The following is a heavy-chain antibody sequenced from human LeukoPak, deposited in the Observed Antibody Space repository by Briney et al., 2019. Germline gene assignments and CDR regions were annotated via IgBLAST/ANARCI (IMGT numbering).Heavy chain of an antibody. CDR2: INSDGRST. CDR3: ARGRGTIYMFDY. CDR1: GFTFNRYW. D-gene: IGHD2/OR15-2a*01. V-gene: IGHV3-74*01. J-gene: IGHJ4*02. Sequence: GGSLRLSCAASGFTFNRYWMHWVRQVPGKGLVWVSHINSDGRSTTYADSVKGRFTISRDNARNTLYLQMNSLRAEDTAVYYCARGRGTIYMFDYWGQGTLVTVSS.